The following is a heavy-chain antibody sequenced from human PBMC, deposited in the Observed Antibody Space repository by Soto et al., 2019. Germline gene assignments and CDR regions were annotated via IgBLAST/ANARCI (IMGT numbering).Heavy chain of an antibody. CDR2: TWYDGSTT. V-gene: IGHV3-33*01. CDR3: VRDSEWELTNGFEV. J-gene: IGHJ3*01. D-gene: IGHD1-7*01. Sequence: QVHLVESGGGVVQPGTSLRLSCAASGFSFSNYGMHWVRQAPGKGLEWVAVTWYDGSTTYYADSVRGRFTVSRDNPKNQLYLQMDSLRDEDTAVYFCVRDSEWELTNGFEVWGQGTTVTVSS. CDR1: GFSFSNYG.